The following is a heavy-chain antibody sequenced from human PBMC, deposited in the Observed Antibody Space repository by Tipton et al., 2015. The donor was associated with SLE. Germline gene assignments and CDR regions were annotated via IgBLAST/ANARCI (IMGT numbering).Heavy chain of an antibody. CDR2: VYYSGST. Sequence: TLSLTCTVSGGSISRSSYYWAWIRQPPGKGLEWIGSVYYSGSTYYNPSLKSRVTISVDTSLNQFSLRLTSVTAADTAVYYCARLQYIFAGMDVWGKGTTVTVSS. D-gene: IGHD3-3*01. CDR1: GGSISRSSYY. J-gene: IGHJ6*04. V-gene: IGHV4-39*01. CDR3: ARLQYIFAGMDV.